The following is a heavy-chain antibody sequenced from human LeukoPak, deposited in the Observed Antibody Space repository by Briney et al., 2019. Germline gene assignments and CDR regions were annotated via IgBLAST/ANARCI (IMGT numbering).Heavy chain of an antibody. Sequence: PGGSLRLSCAASGFTFSSYGMSWVRQAPGKGLEWVSAISGSGGSTYYADSVKGRFTISRDNSKNTLYLQMSSLRAEDTAVYYCAKITMIVVGSWFDPYGQGTLVTVSS. CDR3: AKITMIVVGSWFDP. CDR2: ISGSGGST. D-gene: IGHD3-22*01. CDR1: GFTFSSYG. J-gene: IGHJ5*02. V-gene: IGHV3-23*01.